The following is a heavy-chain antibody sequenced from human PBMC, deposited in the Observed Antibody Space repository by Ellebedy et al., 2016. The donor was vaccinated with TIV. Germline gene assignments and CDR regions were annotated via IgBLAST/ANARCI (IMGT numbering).Heavy chain of an antibody. J-gene: IGHJ4*02. CDR2: INTDGSST. CDR3: AREVWYPAS. D-gene: IGHD6-13*01. Sequence: GESLKISCAASGFTFSCCAMSWVRQAPGKGLMWVSRINTDGSSTGYADSVKGRFTISRDNAKNTLYLQMNGLRAEDTAVYYCAREVWYPASWGQGTLVTVSS. V-gene: IGHV3-74*01. CDR1: GFTFSCCA.